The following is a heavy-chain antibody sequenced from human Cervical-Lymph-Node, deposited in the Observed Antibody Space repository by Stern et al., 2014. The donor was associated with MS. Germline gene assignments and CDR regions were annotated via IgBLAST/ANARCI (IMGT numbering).Heavy chain of an antibody. D-gene: IGHD3-22*01. CDR3: ARVFLGDDRSGYYGWFDP. Sequence: QLQLQESGPGLVKPSQTLSLTCTVSGGSISSGDYYWSWIRQPPGKGLEWIGYIYYIGSTFYNPSLKSRVTISVDTSKKQFSLRLSSVTAADTAVYYCARVFLGDDRSGYYGWFDPWGQGSLVTVSA. CDR1: GGSISSGDYY. J-gene: IGHJ5*02. V-gene: IGHV4-30-4*01. CDR2: IYYIGST.